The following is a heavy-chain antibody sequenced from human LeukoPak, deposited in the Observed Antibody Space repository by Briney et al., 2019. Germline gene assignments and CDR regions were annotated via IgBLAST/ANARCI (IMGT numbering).Heavy chain of an antibody. CDR3: ATEGGGYSGYDPTPYYMDV. CDR1: GYTFTDYY. Sequence: ATVKISCKVSGYTFTDYYMHWVQQAPGKGLEWMGLVDPEDGETIYAEKFQGRVTITADTSTDTAYMELSSLRSEDTAAYYCATEGGGYSGYDPTPYYMDVWGKGTTVTVSS. D-gene: IGHD5-12*01. CDR2: VDPEDGET. V-gene: IGHV1-69-2*01. J-gene: IGHJ6*03.